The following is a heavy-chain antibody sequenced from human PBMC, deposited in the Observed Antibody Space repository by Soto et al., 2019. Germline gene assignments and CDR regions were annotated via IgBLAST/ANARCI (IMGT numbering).Heavy chain of an antibody. V-gene: IGHV1-69*05. CDR2: IIPIFGTA. CDR3: ARDRIVVVPAAMGPGMDV. D-gene: IGHD2-2*01. J-gene: IGHJ6*02. Sequence: SVKVSCKASGGTFSSYAISWVRQAPGQGLEWMGGIIPIFGTANYAQKLQGRVTMTTDTSTSTAYMELRSLRSDDTAVYYCARDRIVVVPAAMGPGMDVWGQGTTVTVSS. CDR1: GGTFSSYA.